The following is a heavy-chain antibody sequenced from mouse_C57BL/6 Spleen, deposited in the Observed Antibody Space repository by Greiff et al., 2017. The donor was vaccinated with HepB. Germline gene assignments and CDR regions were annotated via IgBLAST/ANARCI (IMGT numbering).Heavy chain of an antibody. Sequence: QVQLQQSGAELVRPGASVKLSCKASGYTFTDYYINWVKQRPGQGLEWIARIYPGSGNTYYNEKFKGKATLTAEKSSSTAYMQLSSLTSEDSAVYFCARSGVAMDYWGQGTSVTVSS. CDR2: IYPGSGNT. CDR1: GYTFTDYY. D-gene: IGHD4-1*01. CDR3: ARSGVAMDY. V-gene: IGHV1-76*01. J-gene: IGHJ4*01.